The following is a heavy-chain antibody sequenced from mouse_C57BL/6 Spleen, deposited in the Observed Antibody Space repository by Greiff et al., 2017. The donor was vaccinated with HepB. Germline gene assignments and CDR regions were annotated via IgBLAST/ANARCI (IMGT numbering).Heavy chain of an antibody. V-gene: IGHV3-6*01. CDR2: ISYDGSN. J-gene: IGHJ1*03. Sequence: EVKLQESGPGLVKPSQSLSLTCSVTGYSITSGYYWNWIRQFPGNKLEWMGYISYDGSNNYNPSLKNRISITRDTSKNQFFLKLNSVTTEDTATYYCARGYSNYGYFDVWGTGTTVTVSS. D-gene: IGHD2-5*01. CDR1: GYSITSGYY. CDR3: ARGYSNYGYFDV.